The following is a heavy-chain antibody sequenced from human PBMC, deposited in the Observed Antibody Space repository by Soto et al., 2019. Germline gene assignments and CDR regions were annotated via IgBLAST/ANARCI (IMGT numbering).Heavy chain of an antibody. J-gene: IGHJ4*02. V-gene: IGHV1-18*01. D-gene: IGHD3-22*01. CDR1: GYTFTTYG. CDR3: ARGPTDYYDNSGNYFLDY. Sequence: QVQLVQSGAEVKKPGASVKVSCKASGYTFTTYGMSWVRQAPGQGLDWMGWISTYNGNTKYAERLQGRVTMTTDTTTSTDYMELRSLTYDDTAVYYCARGPTDYYDNSGNYFLDYWGQGTLVTVSS. CDR2: ISTYNGNT.